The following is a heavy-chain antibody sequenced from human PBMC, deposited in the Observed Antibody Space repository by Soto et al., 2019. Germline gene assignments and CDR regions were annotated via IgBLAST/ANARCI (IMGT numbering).Heavy chain of an antibody. CDR2: ILPVFRIV. CDR1: GGTFNTYP. CDR3: ARPHLRGRQYEFRSAPPASLYHYGLGV. V-gene: IGHV1-69*01. Sequence: QVQLEQSGAEVKKPGSSVKVACQTSGGTFNTYPISWMRQAPGQGLEWLGGILPVFRIVNYAQQFQARLNLPADESTTSVYMALSRLTSEDTAVYFCARPHLRGRQYEFRSAPPASLYHYGLGVWGQGTTVIVSS. D-gene: IGHD3-3*01. J-gene: IGHJ6*02.